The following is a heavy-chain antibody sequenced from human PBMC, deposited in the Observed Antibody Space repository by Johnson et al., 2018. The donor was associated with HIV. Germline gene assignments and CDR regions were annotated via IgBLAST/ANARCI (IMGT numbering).Heavy chain of an antibody. CDR2: ISSSGSTI. V-gene: IGHV3-48*03. CDR3: ARPSIWVVGAGFFDI. Sequence: VQLVESGGGLVQPGRSLRLSCAASGFTFDDYAMHWVRQAPGKGLEWVSYISSSGSTIYYADSVKGRFTISRDNAKNSLYLQMNRLRAEDTAGYHCARPSIWVVGAGFFDIWGQVTMVTVSS. J-gene: IGHJ3*02. D-gene: IGHD2-15*01. CDR1: GFTFDDYA.